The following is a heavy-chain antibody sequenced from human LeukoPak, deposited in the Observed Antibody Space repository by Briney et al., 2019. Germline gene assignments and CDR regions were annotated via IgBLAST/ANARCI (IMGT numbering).Heavy chain of an antibody. CDR1: GGSISSSSYY. CDR2: IYYSGST. CDR3: ARRTDYDILTGFAPNWLDP. J-gene: IGHJ5*02. Sequence: SETLSLTCTVSGGSISSSSYYWGWIRQPPGKGLEWIGSIYYSGSTYYNPSLKSRVTISVDTSKNQFSLKLSSVTAADTAVYYCARRTDYDILTGFAPNWLDPWGQGTLVTVSS. D-gene: IGHD3-9*01. V-gene: IGHV4-39*01.